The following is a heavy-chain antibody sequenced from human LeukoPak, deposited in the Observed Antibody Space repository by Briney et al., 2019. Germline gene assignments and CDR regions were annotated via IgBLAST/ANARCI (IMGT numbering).Heavy chain of an antibody. Sequence: GGSLRLSCAASGFTSSSYWMSWVRQAPGKGLEWVANINEDESEKYHVDSVKGRFTISRDDAKNSLYLQMNSLRADDTAVYYCARDAWNGNSPLDYWGQGTLVTVSS. CDR1: GFTSSSYW. J-gene: IGHJ4*02. V-gene: IGHV3-7*01. CDR3: ARDAWNGNSPLDY. D-gene: IGHD4-23*01. CDR2: INEDESEK.